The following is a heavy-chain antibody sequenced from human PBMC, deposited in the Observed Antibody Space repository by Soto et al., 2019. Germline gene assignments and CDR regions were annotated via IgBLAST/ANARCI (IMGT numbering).Heavy chain of an antibody. D-gene: IGHD1-26*01. J-gene: IGHJ6*02. Sequence: SVKVSCKASGGTFSRLTINWVRQAPGQGLEWMGGIIPIFGTANYAQKFQGGVTITADASTSTAYMELSSLRSEDTAMYYCAKDRRADWESFYYAMDVWGQGTTVTVSS. CDR1: GGTFSRLT. V-gene: IGHV1-69*13. CDR2: IIPIFGTA. CDR3: AKDRRADWESFYYAMDV.